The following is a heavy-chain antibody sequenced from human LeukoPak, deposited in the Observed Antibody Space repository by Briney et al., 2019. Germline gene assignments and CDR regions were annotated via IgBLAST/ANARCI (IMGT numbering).Heavy chain of an antibody. CDR3: ARVKYSGSYPHDY. J-gene: IGHJ4*02. Sequence: PGGSLRLSCAASGFTVSSNYMSWVRQGPGKGLECVSVISNDGDTYYADSVKGRFTISRDNAKDSLYLQMNSLRAEDTAVYYCARVKYSGSYPHDYWGQGTLVTVSS. V-gene: IGHV3-66*01. CDR1: GFTVSSNY. CDR2: ISNDGDT. D-gene: IGHD1-26*01.